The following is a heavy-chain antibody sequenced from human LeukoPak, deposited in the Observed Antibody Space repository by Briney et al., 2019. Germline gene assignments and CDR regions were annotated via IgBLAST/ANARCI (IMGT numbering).Heavy chain of an antibody. CDR3: AGSLRGGGWYRY. V-gene: IGHV3-21*01. CDR1: GFTFSTYS. D-gene: IGHD6-19*01. Sequence: PGGSLRLSCAASGFTFSTYSMNWVRQAPGKGLEWVSSISSSSSSIYYSDSVKGRFTVSRDNAKNSLYLQMNSLRDEDTAVYYCAGSLRGGGWYRYWGQGTLVTVSS. CDR2: ISSSSSSI. J-gene: IGHJ4*02.